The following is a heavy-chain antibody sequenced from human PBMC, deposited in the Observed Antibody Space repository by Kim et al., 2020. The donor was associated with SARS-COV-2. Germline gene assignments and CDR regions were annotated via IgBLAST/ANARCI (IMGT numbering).Heavy chain of an antibody. D-gene: IGHD3-3*01. CDR3: ARAPGGYDFPWFDP. CDR2: IKQDGSEK. CDR1: GFTFSSYW. J-gene: IGHJ5*02. V-gene: IGHV3-7*03. Sequence: GGSLRLSCAASGFTFSSYWMSWVRQAPGKGLEWVANIKQDGSEKYYVDSVKGRFTISRDNAKNSLYLQMNSLRAEDTAVYYCARAPGGYDFPWFDPWGRGTLLAVSS.